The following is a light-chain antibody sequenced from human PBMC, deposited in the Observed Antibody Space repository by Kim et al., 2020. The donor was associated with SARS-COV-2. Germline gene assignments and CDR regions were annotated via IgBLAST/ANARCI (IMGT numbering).Light chain of an antibody. CDR2: YNSDGSH. CDR1: SGHSNYA. V-gene: IGLV4-69*02. J-gene: IGLJ3*02. CDR3: QTWGTGIQV. Sequence: QLVLTQSPSASASLGASVQLTCTLSSGHSNYAIAWHQQQPEKGPRYLMKYNSDGSHSKGDGVPDRFSGSSSGAERYLIISSLQSEDEADYYCQTWGTGIQVFGGGTRLTVL.